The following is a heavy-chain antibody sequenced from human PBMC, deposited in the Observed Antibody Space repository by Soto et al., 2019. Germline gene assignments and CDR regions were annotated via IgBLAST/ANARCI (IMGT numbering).Heavy chain of an antibody. V-gene: IGHV4-30-4*01. D-gene: IGHD2-21*02. CDR1: GGSISSGDYY. J-gene: IGHJ4*02. Sequence: QVQLQESGPGLVKPSQTLSLTCTVSGGSISSGDYYWSWIRQPPGKGLEWIGYIYYSGSTYYNPSLKSRVTISVDTSKNQFALKLSSVTAADTAVYYCARQKTAEVVTATLEGDYWGQGTLVTVSS. CDR3: ARQKTAEVVTATLEGDY. CDR2: IYYSGST.